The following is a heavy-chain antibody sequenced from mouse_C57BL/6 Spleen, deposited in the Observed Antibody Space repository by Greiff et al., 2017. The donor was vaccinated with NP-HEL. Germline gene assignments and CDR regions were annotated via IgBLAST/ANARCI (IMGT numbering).Heavy chain of an antibody. CDR3: ARTKSYDYDGEFAY. CDR1: GYAFSSSW. Sequence: QVQLQQSGPELVKPGASVKISCKASGYAFSSSWMNWVKQRPGKGLEWIGRIYPGDGDTNYNGKFKGKATLTADKSSSTAYMQLSSLTSEDSAVYFCARTKSYDYDGEFAYWGQGTLVTVSA. V-gene: IGHV1-82*01. D-gene: IGHD2-4*01. CDR2: IYPGDGDT. J-gene: IGHJ3*01.